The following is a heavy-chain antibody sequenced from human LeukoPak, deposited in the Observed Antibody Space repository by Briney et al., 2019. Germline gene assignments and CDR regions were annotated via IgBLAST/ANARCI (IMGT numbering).Heavy chain of an antibody. CDR1: GFTFSSYA. CDR2: ISGSGGST. D-gene: IGHD3-3*01. Sequence: GGSLRLSCAASGFTFSSYAMSWVRQAPGKGLEWVSAISGSGGSTYYADSVKGRFTISRDNSKNTLYLQMNSLRAEDTAVYYCAKDGENYVLWSGSYYFDYWGQGTLVTVSS. V-gene: IGHV3-23*01. CDR3: AKDGENYVLWSGSYYFDY. J-gene: IGHJ4*02.